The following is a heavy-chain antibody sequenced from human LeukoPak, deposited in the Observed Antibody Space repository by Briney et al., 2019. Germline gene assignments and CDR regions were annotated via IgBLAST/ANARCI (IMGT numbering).Heavy chain of an antibody. J-gene: IGHJ6*03. D-gene: IGHD2-8*01. CDR2: IIPIFGTA. CDR3: ARGVGRLFHYYMDV. CDR1: GGIFRSYA. V-gene: IGHV1-69*01. Sequence: GSSVKVSCKAFGGIFRSYAISWVRQAPGQGLEWMGGIIPIFGTANYAQKFQGRVTITADESTSTAYMELSSLRSEDTAVYYCARGVGRLFHYYMDVWGKGTTATISS.